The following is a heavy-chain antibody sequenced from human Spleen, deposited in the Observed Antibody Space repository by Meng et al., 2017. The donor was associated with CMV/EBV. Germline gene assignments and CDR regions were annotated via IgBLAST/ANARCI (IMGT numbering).Heavy chain of an antibody. V-gene: IGHV1-46*01. Sequence: ASVKVSCKASGDTFSNCAVKWVRQAPGQGLERMGIINPSGGSTSYAQKFQGRVTMTRDTSTSTVYMELSSLRSEDTAVYYCARPATQGIIYYYYGMDVWGQGTTVTVSS. J-gene: IGHJ6*02. CDR1: GDTFSNCA. CDR3: ARPATQGIIYYYYGMDV. CDR2: INPSGGST. D-gene: IGHD2-15*01.